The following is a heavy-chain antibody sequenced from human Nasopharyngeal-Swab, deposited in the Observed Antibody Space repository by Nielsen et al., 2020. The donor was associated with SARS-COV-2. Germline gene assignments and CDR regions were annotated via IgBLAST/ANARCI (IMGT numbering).Heavy chain of an antibody. J-gene: IGHJ3*01. D-gene: IGHD2-21*02. Sequence: SVKVSCKASAGTYSIYANSWVRQDPGHGPEWMGGIIPIFGTSNYAQKFQGRVTITADECTSTAYMVLSSMRSVDTAVYYCARMHCCGDCYSRCEYAFDLWGQGTLVTVSS. CDR3: ARMHCCGDCYSRCEYAFDL. V-gene: IGHV1-69*13. CDR2: IIPIFGTS. CDR1: AGTYSIYA.